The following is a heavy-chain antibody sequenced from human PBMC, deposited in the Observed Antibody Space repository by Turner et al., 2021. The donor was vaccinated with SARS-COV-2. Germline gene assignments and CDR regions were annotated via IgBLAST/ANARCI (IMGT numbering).Heavy chain of an antibody. CDR1: GDSISGSVHY. D-gene: IGHD2-2*01. J-gene: IGHJ4*02. CDR3: ARQAETAEIPAAYFDH. V-gene: IGHV4-39*01. Sequence: QLQLQESGPGLVKSSGTLSLTCTVSGDSISGSVHYWAWIRQPPGKGLEWVGNIYFTGSANYNPSLRSRATILVDTSKNQFSLTLTSVTAADTAVYFCARQAETAEIPAAYFDHRGQGTLLTVSS. CDR2: IYFTGSA.